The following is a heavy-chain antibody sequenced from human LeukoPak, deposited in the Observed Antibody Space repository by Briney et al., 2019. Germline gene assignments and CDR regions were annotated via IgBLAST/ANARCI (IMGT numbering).Heavy chain of an antibody. CDR2: INHSGST. D-gene: IGHD5-18*01. CDR3: ARDSGGYSYPIYSDH. V-gene: IGHV4-34*01. Sequence: PSETLSLTCAVYGGSFSGYYWSWIRQPPGKGLEWIGEINHSGSTNYNPSLKSRVTISVDTSKNQFSLKLSSVTAADTAVYYCARDSGGYSYPIYSDHWGQGTLVTVSS. CDR1: GGSFSGYY. J-gene: IGHJ4*02.